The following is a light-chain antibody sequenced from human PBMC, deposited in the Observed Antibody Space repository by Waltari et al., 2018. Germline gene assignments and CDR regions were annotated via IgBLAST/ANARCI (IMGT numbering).Light chain of an antibody. J-gene: IGKJ2*01. Sequence: DIVMTQSPLSLSVTPGEAASISCRSSQSLLHSNGYNYLDWYLQKPGQSPQLLIYLGSNRASGVPDRFSGSASGTDFTLKISRVEAEDVGVYYCMQALQTPYTFGRGTKLEIK. CDR3: MQALQTPYT. V-gene: IGKV2-28*01. CDR1: QSLLHSNGYNY. CDR2: LGS.